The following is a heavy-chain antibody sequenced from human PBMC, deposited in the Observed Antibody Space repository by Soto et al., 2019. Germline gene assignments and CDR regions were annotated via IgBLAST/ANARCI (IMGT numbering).Heavy chain of an antibody. J-gene: IGHJ4*02. CDR1: GFTFSSYA. CDR3: AIGHLKAGIPVAVAY. D-gene: IGHD6-19*01. V-gene: IGHV3-23*01. Sequence: RGSLRLSCAASGFTFSSYAMSWVRQAPGKGLEWVSAISGSCGSTYYADSVKGRFTISRDNSKNTLYLQMNSLRAEDTAVYYCAIGHLKAGIPVAVAYSTQGTLVTVSS. CDR2: ISGSCGST.